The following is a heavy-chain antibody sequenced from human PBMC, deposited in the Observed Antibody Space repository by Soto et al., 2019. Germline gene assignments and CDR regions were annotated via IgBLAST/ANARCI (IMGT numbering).Heavy chain of an antibody. V-gene: IGHV3-33*01. Sequence: GGSLRLSCAASGFTFSNYAMHWVRQGPGKGLEWVAVIWYDGSNKYYADSVKGRFTISRDNSKNTLYLQMSSLRAEDTAVFYCARAYYDSSGYDAFDIWGQGTMVTVSS. CDR2: IWYDGSNK. CDR3: ARAYYDSSGYDAFDI. J-gene: IGHJ3*02. D-gene: IGHD3-22*01. CDR1: GFTFSNYA.